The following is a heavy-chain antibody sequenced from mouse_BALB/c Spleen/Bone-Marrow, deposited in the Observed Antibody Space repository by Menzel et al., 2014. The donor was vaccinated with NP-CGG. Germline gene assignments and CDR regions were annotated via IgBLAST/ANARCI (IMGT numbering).Heavy chain of an antibody. J-gene: IGHJ3*01. CDR3: ARSRYDRGFAY. CDR2: IWSGGST. V-gene: IGHV2-4-1*01. Sequence: QVQLQQSGPGLVQPSQSLSITCTVSGFSLTSYGVHWVRQSPGKGLEWLGVIWSGGSTDYNAAFISGLSISKDNSKSQVFCKMNSLQADDTAIYYCARSRYDRGFAYWGQGTLVTVSA. CDR1: GFSLTSYG. D-gene: IGHD2-12*01.